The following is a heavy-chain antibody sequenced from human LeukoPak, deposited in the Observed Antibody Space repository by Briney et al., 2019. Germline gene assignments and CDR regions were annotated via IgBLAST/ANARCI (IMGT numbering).Heavy chain of an antibody. D-gene: IGHD1-26*01. Sequence: PSETLSLTCTVSGGSISSYYWSWIRQPPGKGLEWIGYIYYSGSTNYNPSLKSRVTISVDTSKNQFSLKPSSVTAVDTAVYYCARQGNSGSFHFDYWGQGTLVTVSS. J-gene: IGHJ4*02. CDR1: GGSISSYY. V-gene: IGHV4-59*01. CDR2: IYYSGST. CDR3: ARQGNSGSFHFDY.